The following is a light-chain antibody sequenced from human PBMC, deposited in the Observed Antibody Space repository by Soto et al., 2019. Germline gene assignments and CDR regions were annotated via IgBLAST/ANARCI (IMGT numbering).Light chain of an antibody. J-gene: IGKJ1*01. Sequence: DIHMTQSPSTRPSSLGDRVTITCRASQSISNWLAWYQQKPGTAPKVLISHASNLQSGVPSRFSGSGSGTEFTLTITSMQPDDVATYDCQQYSSNSAFGPGTKVDIK. CDR2: HAS. CDR1: QSISNW. CDR3: QQYSSNSA. V-gene: IGKV1-5*01.